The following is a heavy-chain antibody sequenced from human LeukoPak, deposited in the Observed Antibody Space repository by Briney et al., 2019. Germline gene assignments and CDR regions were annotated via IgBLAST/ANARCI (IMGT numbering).Heavy chain of an antibody. J-gene: IGHJ4*02. V-gene: IGHV3-23*01. Sequence: GGSLRLSCAASGFTFSSYAMSWVRQAPGKGLEWVSAISVSGGSTWSADSVKGRFTISRDNSKNTPYLQMNSLRAEDTALYYCAKGSSGYYYGYFDYWGQGTLVTVSS. D-gene: IGHD3-22*01. CDR3: AKGSSGYYYGYFDY. CDR2: ISVSGGST. CDR1: GFTFSSYA.